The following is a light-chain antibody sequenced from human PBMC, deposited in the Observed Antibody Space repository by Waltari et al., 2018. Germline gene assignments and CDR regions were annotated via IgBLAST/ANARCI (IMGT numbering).Light chain of an antibody. J-gene: IGKJ4*01. CDR3: QHNYNIPPT. Sequence: DIPMTQSPSALSASVGDRVTITCRESENVNNDLNWYQQKPGKAPKLLIYRTSTLQSGVPSRFSGSGSGTDYTFTISSLQSEDAATYYCQHNYNIPPTFGGGTKVEIK. V-gene: IGKV1-39*01. CDR1: ENVNND. CDR2: RTS.